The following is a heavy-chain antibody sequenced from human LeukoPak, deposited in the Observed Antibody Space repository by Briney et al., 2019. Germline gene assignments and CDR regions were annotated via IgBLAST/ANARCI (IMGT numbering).Heavy chain of an antibody. Sequence: SETLSLTCTVSGGSISSSSYYWGWIRQPPGKGLEWIGSIYYSGSTYYNPSLKSRVTISVDTSKNQFSLKLSSVTAADTAVYYCARRIRYGSWYRGHLDYWGQGTLVTVSS. CDR2: IYYSGST. CDR3: ARRIRYGSWYRGHLDY. D-gene: IGHD6-13*01. CDR1: GGSISSSSYY. J-gene: IGHJ4*02. V-gene: IGHV4-39*01.